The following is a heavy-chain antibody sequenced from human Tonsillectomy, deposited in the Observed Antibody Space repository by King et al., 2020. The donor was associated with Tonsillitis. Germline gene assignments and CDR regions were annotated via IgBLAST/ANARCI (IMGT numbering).Heavy chain of an antibody. Sequence: QLQESGPGLVKPSQTLSLTCTVSGGSISSGDYYWSWIRQPPGQGLEWIGYIYYSGSTYYNPSLKSRLTISVDTSKNQFSLKLTSVTAADTAVYYCATGGPTCGGDCFGYWGQGTLVTVSS. CDR2: IYYSGST. D-gene: IGHD2-21*01. V-gene: IGHV4-30-4*01. CDR3: ATGGPTCGGDCFGY. J-gene: IGHJ4*02. CDR1: GGSISSGDYY.